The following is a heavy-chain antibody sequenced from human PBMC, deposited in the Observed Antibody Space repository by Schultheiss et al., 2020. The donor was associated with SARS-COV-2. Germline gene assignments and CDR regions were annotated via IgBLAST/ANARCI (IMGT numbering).Heavy chain of an antibody. D-gene: IGHD3-3*01. CDR2: ISSSSSYI. CDR3: ARDYDFWSGYFTDEDYYGMDV. CDR1: GFTFTKYT. V-gene: IGHV3-21*06. Sequence: GGSLRLSCAASGFTFTKYTMNWVRQAPGKGLDWVSSISSSSSYIYYAGSVKGRFTISRDNAKNSVYLQMSSLRAEDTAMYYCARDYDFWSGYFTDEDYYGMDVWGQGTTVTVSS. J-gene: IGHJ6*02.